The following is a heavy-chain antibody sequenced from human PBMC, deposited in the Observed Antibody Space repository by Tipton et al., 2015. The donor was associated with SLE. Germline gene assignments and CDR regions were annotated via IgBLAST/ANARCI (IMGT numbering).Heavy chain of an antibody. D-gene: IGHD6-13*01. CDR1: GGSISSGSYY. V-gene: IGHV4-61*01. J-gene: IGHJ5*02. CDR3: ARVVKGSSWYWFDP. CDR2: IGHSGST. Sequence: TLSLTCSVSGGSISSGSYYWSWIRQPPGKGLEWIGYIGHSGSTNYNPSLNSRVTMSIDTSKNQFSLKLTSVTAADTAVYYCARVVKGSSWYWFDPWGQGTLVTVSS.